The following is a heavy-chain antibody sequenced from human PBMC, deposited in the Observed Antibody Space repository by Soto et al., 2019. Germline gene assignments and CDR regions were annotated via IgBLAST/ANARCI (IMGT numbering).Heavy chain of an antibody. CDR1: GGSFSGYY. J-gene: IGHJ6*03. D-gene: IGHD6-6*01. CDR2: INHSGST. V-gene: IGHV4-34*10. Sequence: SETLSLTCAVYGGSFSGYYWSWIRQPPGKGLEWIGEINHSGSTNYNPSLKSRVTMTEDTSTDTAYMELSSLRSEDTAVYYCATDSIEYSSPPENRRHYYYYMDVWGKGTTVTVSS. CDR3: ATDSIEYSSPPENRRHYYYYMDV.